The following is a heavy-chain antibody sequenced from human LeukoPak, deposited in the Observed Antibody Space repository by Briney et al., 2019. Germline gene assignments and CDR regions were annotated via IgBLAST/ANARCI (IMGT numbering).Heavy chain of an antibody. D-gene: IGHD4-17*01. Sequence: QAGGSLRLSCAASGFTFSSSAMSWVRQVPGKGLEWVSGISASGGSTSYADSVRGRFTISRDNSKNTLYLQMNSLRAEDTALYYCARDTYGAPDSWGQGTLVTVSS. CDR1: GFTFSSSA. CDR3: ARDTYGAPDS. CDR2: ISASGGST. V-gene: IGHV3-23*01. J-gene: IGHJ4*02.